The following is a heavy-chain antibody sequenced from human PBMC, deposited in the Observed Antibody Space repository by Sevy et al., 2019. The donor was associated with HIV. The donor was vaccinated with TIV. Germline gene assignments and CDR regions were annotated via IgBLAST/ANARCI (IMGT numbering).Heavy chain of an antibody. Sequence: SETLSLTCTVSGGSISSSSYYWGWIRQPPGKGLEWIGSIYYSGSTYYNPSLKSRVTISVDTSKNQFSLKLSSVTAADTAVYYCATRFTKMATTRVLDYWGQGTLVTVSS. D-gene: IGHD5-12*01. CDR3: ATRFTKMATTRVLDY. J-gene: IGHJ4*02. V-gene: IGHV4-39*01. CDR2: IYYSGST. CDR1: GGSISSSSYY.